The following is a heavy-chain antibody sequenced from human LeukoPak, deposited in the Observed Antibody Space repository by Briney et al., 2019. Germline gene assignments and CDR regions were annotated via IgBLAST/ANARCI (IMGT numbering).Heavy chain of an antibody. V-gene: IGHV4-34*01. CDR2: INHSGST. J-gene: IGHJ6*03. Sequence: TSETLSLTCAVYGGSFSGYYWSWIRQPPGKGLEWIGEINHSGSTNYNPSLKSRVTISVDTSKNQFSLKLSSVTAADTAVYYCARVCSGRVIIYYYYYYMDVWGKGTTVTISS. CDR3: ARVCSGRVIIYYYYYYMDV. D-gene: IGHD3-10*01. CDR1: GGSFSGYY.